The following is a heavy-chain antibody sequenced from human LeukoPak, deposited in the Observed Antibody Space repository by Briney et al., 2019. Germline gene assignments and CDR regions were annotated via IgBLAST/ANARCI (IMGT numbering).Heavy chain of an antibody. J-gene: IGHJ3*02. CDR2: ISAYNGNT. D-gene: IGHD3-22*01. CDR1: GYSFTSYG. CDR3: AREEGSYYDSSGYRNDAFDI. Sequence: ASVKVSCKASGYSFTSYGMNWVRQAPGQGLEWMGWISAYNGNTNYAQKLQGRVTMTTDTSTSTAHMELRSLRSDDTAVYYCAREEGSYYDSSGYRNDAFDIWGQGTMVTVSS. V-gene: IGHV1-18*04.